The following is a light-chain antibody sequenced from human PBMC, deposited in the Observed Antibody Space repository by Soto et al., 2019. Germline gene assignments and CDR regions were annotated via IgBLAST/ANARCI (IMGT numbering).Light chain of an antibody. CDR2: AAS. CDR3: QQSYSTPPWT. V-gene: IGKV1-39*01. Sequence: DIQMTQSPPSLSASVGDKVTIACRASQRISNYVNWYQQKPGRAPKLLIYAASRLQSGVPSRFSGSEFGTDFTLTVSSLQAEDFATYYCQQSYSTPPWTFGQGPKVEI. CDR1: QRISNY. J-gene: IGKJ1*01.